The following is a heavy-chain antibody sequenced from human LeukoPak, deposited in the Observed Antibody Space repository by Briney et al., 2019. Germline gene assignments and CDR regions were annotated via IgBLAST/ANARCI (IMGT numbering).Heavy chain of an antibody. Sequence: SETLSLTCTVSGGSVSGGNYYWSWIRQPPGKGLEWIGYIYYSGSTNYNPSLKSRVTISVDTSKNQFSLKLSSVTAADTAVYYCARYRIAAAGTLDYWGQGTLVTVSS. D-gene: IGHD6-13*01. J-gene: IGHJ4*02. V-gene: IGHV4-61*01. CDR2: IYYSGST. CDR1: GGSVSGGNYY. CDR3: ARYRIAAAGTLDY.